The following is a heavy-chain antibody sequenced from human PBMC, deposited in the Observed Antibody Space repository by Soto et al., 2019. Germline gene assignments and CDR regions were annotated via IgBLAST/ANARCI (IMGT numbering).Heavy chain of an antibody. CDR2: IWYDGSNK. Sequence: GGSLRLSCAASGFTFISYGRHWVRQAPGKGLEWVAVIWYDGSNKYYADSVKGRFTISRDNSKNTLYLQMNSLRAEDTAVYYCARVRGVVAAPMDVWGQGTTVTVSS. V-gene: IGHV3-33*01. CDR1: GFTFISYG. D-gene: IGHD2-15*01. J-gene: IGHJ6*02. CDR3: ARVRGVVAAPMDV.